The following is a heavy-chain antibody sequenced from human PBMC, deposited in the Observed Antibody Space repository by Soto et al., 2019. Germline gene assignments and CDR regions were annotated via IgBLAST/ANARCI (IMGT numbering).Heavy chain of an antibody. CDR2: IYYSGST. Sequence: SETLSLTCTVSGGSISSYYWSWIRQPPGKGLEWIGYIYYSGSTNYNPSLKSRVTISVDTSKNQFSLKLSPVTAADTAVYYCARAGSSDYVWGSYRRNYFDYWGQGTLVTVSS. V-gene: IGHV4-59*01. D-gene: IGHD3-16*02. CDR3: ARAGSSDYVWGSYRRNYFDY. J-gene: IGHJ4*02. CDR1: GGSISSYY.